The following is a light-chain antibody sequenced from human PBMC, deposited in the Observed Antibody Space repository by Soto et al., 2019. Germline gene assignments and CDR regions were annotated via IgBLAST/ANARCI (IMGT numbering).Light chain of an antibody. V-gene: IGKV3-20*01. Sequence: EIVLTQSPGTLSLSPGERATLSCRASQSVSSSYLAWYQQKPGQAPRLLIYGASSRATGIPDRFRGSGSGTDFSLTISRLEPEDFAVYYCQQYGGTPWTFGQGTKVDIK. CDR1: QSVSSSY. CDR3: QQYGGTPWT. J-gene: IGKJ1*01. CDR2: GAS.